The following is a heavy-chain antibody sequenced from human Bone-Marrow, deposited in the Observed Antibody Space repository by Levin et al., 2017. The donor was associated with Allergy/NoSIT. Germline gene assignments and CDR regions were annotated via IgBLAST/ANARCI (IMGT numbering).Heavy chain of an antibody. CDR3: ARGYGDYETYYYYGMDV. D-gene: IGHD4-17*01. CDR1: GFTFSTYS. CDR2: ISSSSSYI. V-gene: IGHV3-21*01. J-gene: IGHJ6*02. Sequence: SGESLKISCAASGFTFSTYSMNWVRQAPGKGLEWVSSISSSSSYIYYADSVKGRFTISRDNAKNSLYLQMNSLRAEDTAVYYCARGYGDYETYYYYGMDVWGQGTTVTVSS.